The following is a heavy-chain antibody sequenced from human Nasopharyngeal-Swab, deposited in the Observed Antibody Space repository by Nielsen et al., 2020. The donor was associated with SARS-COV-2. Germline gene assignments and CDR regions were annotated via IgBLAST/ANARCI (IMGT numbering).Heavy chain of an antibody. J-gene: IGHJ4*02. CDR3: AKDPFYDFWSGYYFDY. V-gene: IGHV3-23*01. D-gene: IGHD3-3*01. Sequence: VRQAPGKGLEWVSAISGSGGSTYYADSVKGRFTISRDNSKSTLYLQMNSLRAEDTAVYYCAKDPFYDFWSGYYFDYWGQGTLVTVSS. CDR2: ISGSGGST.